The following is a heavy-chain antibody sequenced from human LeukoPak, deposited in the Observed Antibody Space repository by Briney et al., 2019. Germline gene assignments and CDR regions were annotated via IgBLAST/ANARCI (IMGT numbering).Heavy chain of an antibody. CDR1: GGTFSSYA. CDR3: ASREGIAAAGPNDY. V-gene: IGHV1-69*05. Sequence: GASVKVSCKASGGTFSSYAISWVRQAPGQGLEWMGGIIPIFGTANYAQKFQGRVTITTDESTSTAYMELSSLRSEDTAVYYCASREGIAAAGPNDYWGQGTLVTVSS. CDR2: IIPIFGTA. D-gene: IGHD6-13*01. J-gene: IGHJ4*02.